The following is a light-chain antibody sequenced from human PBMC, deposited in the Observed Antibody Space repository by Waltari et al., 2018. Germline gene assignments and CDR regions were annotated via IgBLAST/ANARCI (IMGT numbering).Light chain of an antibody. J-gene: IGLJ2*01. CDR3: CSYAGSSTHVV. V-gene: IGLV2-23*02. CDR1: SLDVGGYNL. Sequence: QSALTQPASVSGSPGQSITISCTGTSLDVGGYNLVFWYQQHPGKAPKLMIYEVSKRPSGVSNRFSGSKSGNTASLTSSGLQAEDEADYYCCSYAGSSTHVVFGGGTKLTVL. CDR2: EVS.